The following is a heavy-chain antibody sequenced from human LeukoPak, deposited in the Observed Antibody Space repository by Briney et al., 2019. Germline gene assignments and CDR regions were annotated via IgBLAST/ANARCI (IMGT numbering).Heavy chain of an antibody. CDR1: GFTFSTYT. CDR2: ITGNGGTT. CDR3: VRGSGSGWYARQFDY. J-gene: IGHJ4*02. V-gene: IGHV3-23*01. D-gene: IGHD6-19*01. Sequence: GGSLRLSCAASGFTFSTYTMTWVRQAPGKGLEWVSFITGNGGTTYYADSVKGRFTISRDNSKNTLYPQLNSLRAEDTAIYYCVRGSGSGWYARQFDYWGQGTLVTVSS.